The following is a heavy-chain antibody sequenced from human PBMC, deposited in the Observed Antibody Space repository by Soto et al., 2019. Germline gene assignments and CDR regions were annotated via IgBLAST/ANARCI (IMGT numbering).Heavy chain of an antibody. J-gene: IGHJ4*02. CDR3: AKDDSSKYSSGWYY. Sequence: SLRLSCAASGFTFSSYGMHWVRQAPGKGLEWVAVISYDGSNKYYADSVKGRFTISRDNSKNTLYLQMNSLRAEDTAVYYCAKDDSSKYSSGWYYWGQGTLVTVSS. D-gene: IGHD6-19*01. CDR2: ISYDGSNK. CDR1: GFTFSSYG. V-gene: IGHV3-30*18.